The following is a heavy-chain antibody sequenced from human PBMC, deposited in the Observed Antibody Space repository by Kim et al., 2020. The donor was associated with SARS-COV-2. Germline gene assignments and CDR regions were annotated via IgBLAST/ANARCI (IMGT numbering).Heavy chain of an antibody. CDR2: ISDSSSAI. V-gene: IGHV3-48*02. D-gene: IGHD6-6*01. Sequence: GGSLRLSCAASGFTFSNYNMNWVRQAPGKGLEWVSYISDSSSAIYYADSVEGRFTISRDNARNSLYLQMNSLRDEDTAVYYCARDPYRGLAARKLDCWGQGTLVTVSS. CDR1: GFTFSNYN. J-gene: IGHJ4*02. CDR3: ARDPYRGLAARKLDC.